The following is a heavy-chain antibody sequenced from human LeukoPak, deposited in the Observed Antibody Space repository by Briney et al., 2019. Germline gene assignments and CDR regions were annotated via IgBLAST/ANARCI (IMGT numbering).Heavy chain of an antibody. Sequence: GGSLRLSCTASGFNFSNYVMRWVRQAPGKGLDWVAVILENGSNQYYADSVKGRFTISRDNSKNTLFLQMNSLRGEDTAMYYCARVQGGGYRTADYWGQGTLVTVSS. CDR2: ILENGSNQ. CDR1: GFNFSNYV. J-gene: IGHJ4*02. V-gene: IGHV3-30*04. D-gene: IGHD6-19*01. CDR3: ARVQGGGYRTADY.